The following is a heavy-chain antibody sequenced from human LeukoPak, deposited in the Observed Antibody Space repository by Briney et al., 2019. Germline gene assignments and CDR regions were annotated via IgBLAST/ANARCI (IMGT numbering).Heavy chain of an antibody. Sequence: PGGSLRLSCVASGFTLSNYSMHWVRQAPGKGLEWVAVIAYDGSHTYYAESVRGRFTFSRDNSKNTLYLKMNSLKPEDTAVYYCARGYRSYNSDCLFASWGQGTLVTVSS. CDR1: GFTLSNYS. CDR3: ARGYRSYNSDCLFAS. D-gene: IGHD6-25*01. CDR2: IAYDGSHT. J-gene: IGHJ4*02. V-gene: IGHV3-30*04.